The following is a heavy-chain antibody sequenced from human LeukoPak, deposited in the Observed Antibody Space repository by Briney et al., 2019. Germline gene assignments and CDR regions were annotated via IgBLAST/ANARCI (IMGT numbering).Heavy chain of an antibody. V-gene: IGHV3-7*04. CDR1: GFTFGNFW. Sequence: GGSLRLSCAASGFTFGNFWMSWVRQAPGRGLQWVASMKGDGSHIYYVDSVKGRFTISRDNAKNSLYLQMNSLRAEDTAVYYCARAALRYPSYFDYWGQGTLVTVSS. J-gene: IGHJ4*02. CDR3: ARAALRYPSYFDY. D-gene: IGHD1-14*01. CDR2: MKGDGSHI.